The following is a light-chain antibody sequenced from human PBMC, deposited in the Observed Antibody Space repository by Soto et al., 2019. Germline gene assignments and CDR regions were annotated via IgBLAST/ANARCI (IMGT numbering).Light chain of an antibody. CDR3: QQYYSTPYK. V-gene: IGKV4-1*01. J-gene: IGKJ2*01. Sequence: EIVMTQSPDSLAVSLGERATINCKSSQSVLYSSNNENYLAWYQQKPGQSPKLLIHWATTRKSGVPDRFSGSVSGTDFTLTISSLQAEDVAVYFCQQYYSTPYKFGQGTKLEIK. CDR1: QSVLYSSNNENY. CDR2: WAT.